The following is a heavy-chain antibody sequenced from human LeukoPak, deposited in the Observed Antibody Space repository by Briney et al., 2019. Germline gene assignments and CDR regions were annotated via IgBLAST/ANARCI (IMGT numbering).Heavy chain of an antibody. CDR3: ARDGATFSGYDWYYYMDV. CDR1: GFTFSSYG. Sequence: PGGSLRLSCAASGFTFSSYGMHWVRQAPGKGLEWVAFIRYDGSNKYYADSVKGRFTISRDNSKNTLYLQMNSLRAEDTAVYYCARDGATFSGYDWYYYMDVWGKGTTVTVSS. D-gene: IGHD5-12*01. J-gene: IGHJ6*03. V-gene: IGHV3-30*02. CDR2: IRYDGSNK.